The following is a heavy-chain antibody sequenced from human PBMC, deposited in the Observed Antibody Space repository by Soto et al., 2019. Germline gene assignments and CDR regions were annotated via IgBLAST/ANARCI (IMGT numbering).Heavy chain of an antibody. Sequence: QVQLVESGGVVVQPGRSLRLSCAASGFTFSTYAMHWVRQAPGKGLEWVAVISYDGSNKYYADSLKGRFTISRDNSKNTLYLQMSSLIAEDTAVYYCARDKSPYSSGWHNRHFDYWGQGTLVTVSS. V-gene: IGHV3-30-3*01. D-gene: IGHD6-19*01. J-gene: IGHJ4*02. CDR3: ARDKSPYSSGWHNRHFDY. CDR1: GFTFSTYA. CDR2: ISYDGSNK.